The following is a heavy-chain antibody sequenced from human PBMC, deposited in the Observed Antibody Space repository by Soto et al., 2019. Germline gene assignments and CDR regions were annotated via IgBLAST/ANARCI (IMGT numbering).Heavy chain of an antibody. CDR3: AKNPGYYYDSTGYHFDY. D-gene: IGHD3-22*01. CDR2: ISYGGGTT. Sequence: TGGSLRLSCASSEFTFRNYAMSLVRQAPGKGLEWVSAISYGGGTTYYADSVKGRFTISRDNSKNTLYLQMNSLRAEDTAVYYCAKNPGYYYDSTGYHFDYWGQGTLVTVSS. V-gene: IGHV3-23*01. CDR1: EFTFRNYA. J-gene: IGHJ4*02.